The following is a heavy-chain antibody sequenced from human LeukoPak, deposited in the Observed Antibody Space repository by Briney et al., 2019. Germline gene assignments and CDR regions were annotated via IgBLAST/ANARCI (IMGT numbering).Heavy chain of an antibody. J-gene: IGHJ4*02. D-gene: IGHD1-1*01. Sequence: ASVKVSCKASGYTFTSYGISWVRQAPGQGLEWMGWISAYNGNTNYAQKLQGRVTMTTDTSTSTAYMELRSLRSDDTAVYYCARDLGFTTGTTYYYYYFDDWGQGTLVTVSS. CDR3: ARDLGFTTGTTYYYYYFDD. CDR1: GYTFTSYG. CDR2: ISAYNGNT. V-gene: IGHV1-18*01.